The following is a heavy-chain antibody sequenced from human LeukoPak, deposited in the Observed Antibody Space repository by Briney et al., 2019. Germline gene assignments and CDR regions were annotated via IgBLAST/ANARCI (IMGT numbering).Heavy chain of an antibody. CDR2: IYYSGST. D-gene: IGHD5-24*01. Sequence: PSETLSLTCTVSGGSISSYYRSWIRQPPGKGLEWIGYIYYSGSTNYNPSLKSRVTISVDTSKNQFSLKLSSVTAADTAVYYCARAAREMATTPDFDYWGQGTLVTVSS. J-gene: IGHJ4*02. CDR3: ARAAREMATTPDFDY. V-gene: IGHV4-59*01. CDR1: GGSISSYY.